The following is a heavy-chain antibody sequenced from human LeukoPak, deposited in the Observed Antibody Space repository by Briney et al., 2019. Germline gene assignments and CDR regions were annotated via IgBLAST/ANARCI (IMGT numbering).Heavy chain of an antibody. CDR3: ARGYYDSSGYPPGGYYFDY. D-gene: IGHD3-22*01. CDR2: ISAYNGNT. Sequence: GASVKVSCKASGYTFTSYGISWVRQAPGQGLEWMGWISAYNGNTNYAQKLEGRVTMTTDTSTSTAYMELRSLRSDDTAVYYCARGYYDSSGYPPGGYYFDYWGQGTLVTVSS. CDR1: GYTFTSYG. V-gene: IGHV1-18*01. J-gene: IGHJ4*02.